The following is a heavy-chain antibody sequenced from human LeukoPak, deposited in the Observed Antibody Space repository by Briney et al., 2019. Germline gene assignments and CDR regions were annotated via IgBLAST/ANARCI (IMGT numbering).Heavy chain of an antibody. CDR1: GYSFTSYW. V-gene: IGHV5-51*01. Sequence: GESLKISCKGIGYSFTSYWIGWVRQMPGKGMEWMGVNYPGDSRTRYNPSFQGQVTISVDKSINTAYLQWVSLKASDTAMYYCACREFTSTWSYPWGQGTLVTVSS. D-gene: IGHD2-2*01. CDR3: ACREFTSTWSYP. CDR2: NYPGDSRT. J-gene: IGHJ5*02.